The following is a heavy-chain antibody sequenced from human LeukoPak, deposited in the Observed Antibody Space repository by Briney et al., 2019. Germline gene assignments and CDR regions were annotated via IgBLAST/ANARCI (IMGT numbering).Heavy chain of an antibody. CDR3: ARHRKERVPAATAVYYYYYMVV. J-gene: IGHJ6*03. V-gene: IGHV4-39*01. D-gene: IGHD2-2*01. CDR1: GGSISSSTYY. CDR2: IFYGGST. Sequence: SETLSLTCTVSGGSISSSTYYWGWIRQPPGKGLEWIGSIFYGGSTSYNPSLKSRVTISVDTSKNQFSLKLSSVTAADTAMYYCARHRKERVPAATAVYYYYYMVVWGKGTTVTVSS.